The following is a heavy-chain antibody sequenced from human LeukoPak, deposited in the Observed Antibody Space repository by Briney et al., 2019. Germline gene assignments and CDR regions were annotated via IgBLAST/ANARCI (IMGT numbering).Heavy chain of an antibody. CDR3: AKDLSRVGATGYFDY. CDR2: VSSDGNNK. CDR1: GFTFSNYP. D-gene: IGHD1-26*01. Sequence: GRSLRLSCAASGFTFSNYPMHWVRQAPGKGLEWVAVVSSDGNNKYYADSVKGRFTISRDSSKNTLYLQMNSLRAEDTAVYYCAKDLSRVGATGYFDYWGQGTLVTVSS. J-gene: IGHJ4*02. V-gene: IGHV3-30-3*01.